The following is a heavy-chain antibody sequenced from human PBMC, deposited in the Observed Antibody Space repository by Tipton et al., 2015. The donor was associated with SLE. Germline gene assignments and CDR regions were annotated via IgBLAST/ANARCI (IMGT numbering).Heavy chain of an antibody. J-gene: IGHJ4*02. Sequence: SLRLSCAGSGFTFRRYNIHWVRHTPGQGLEWVSGISASSNSILYADSVKGRFSISRDNSKNTLYLEMSSLRAEDTAVYFCATRPLYYFDSWGQGILVTVSS. CDR2: ISASSNSI. V-gene: IGHV3-23*01. CDR3: ATRPLYYFDS. D-gene: IGHD3-16*01. CDR1: GFTFRRYN.